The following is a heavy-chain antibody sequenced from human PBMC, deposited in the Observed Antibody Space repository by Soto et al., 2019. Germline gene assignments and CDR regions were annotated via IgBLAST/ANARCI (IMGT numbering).Heavy chain of an antibody. CDR2: IYYSVST. Sequence: SETLSLTCTVSGGSISSYYWSWIRQPPGKGLEWIGYIYYSVSTNYSPSLKSRVTISVDTSKNQFSLKLSSVTAADTAVYYCARSGIGGYSGYEAYWGQGTLVTVSS. CDR1: GGSISSYY. J-gene: IGHJ4*02. V-gene: IGHV4-59*01. D-gene: IGHD5-12*01. CDR3: ARSGIGGYSGYEAY.